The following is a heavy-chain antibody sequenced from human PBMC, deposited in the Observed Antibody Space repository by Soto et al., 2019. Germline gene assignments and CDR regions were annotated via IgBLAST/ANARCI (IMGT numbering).Heavy chain of an antibody. D-gene: IGHD5-12*01. CDR1: GFTISNNY. V-gene: IGHV3-53*01. J-gene: IGHJ4*02. CDR2: LYSGGNT. Sequence: GGSLRLSCEASGFTISNNYMSWVRQAPGKGLEWVSVLYSGGNTDYADSVKGRFTISRDNSRSTLYLQMNSLRAEDTAMYFCARARDGYNFLYEPTWGQGTLVTVSS. CDR3: ARARDGYNFLYEPT.